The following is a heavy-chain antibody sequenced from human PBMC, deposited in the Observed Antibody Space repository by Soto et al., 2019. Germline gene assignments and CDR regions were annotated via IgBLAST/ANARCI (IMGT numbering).Heavy chain of an antibody. CDR1: GFSISSGYY. Sequence: PSETLSLTCAVSGFSISSGYYWGWIRQPPGKGLEWIGSMYYSGTTYYNPSLKSRVAISVDTSRNQFSLKLRSVTAADTAVYYCARVGPWVPYYYDSSPYTFENWFDPWGQGTLVTVSS. J-gene: IGHJ5*02. D-gene: IGHD3-22*01. CDR2: MYYSGTT. CDR3: ARVGPWVPYYYDSSPYTFENWFDP. V-gene: IGHV4-38-2*01.